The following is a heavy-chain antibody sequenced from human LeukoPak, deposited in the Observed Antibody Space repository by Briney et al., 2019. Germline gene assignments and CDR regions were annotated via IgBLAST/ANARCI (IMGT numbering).Heavy chain of an antibody. J-gene: IGHJ3*02. Sequence: SETLSLTCTVSGGSINYDYWSWIRQPAGKGLEWIGRIYTSGSTNYNPSLKSRVTMSVDTSKNQFSLKLSSVTAADTAVYYCARDLGYYDSSGYQGAFDIWGQGTMVTVSS. CDR1: GGSINYDY. D-gene: IGHD3-22*01. CDR3: ARDLGYYDSSGYQGAFDI. CDR2: IYTSGST. V-gene: IGHV4-4*07.